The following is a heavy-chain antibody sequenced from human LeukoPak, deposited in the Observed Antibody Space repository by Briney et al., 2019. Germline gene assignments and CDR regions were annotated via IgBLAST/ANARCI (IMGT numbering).Heavy chain of an antibody. V-gene: IGHV4-59*12. CDR1: GGSISSYY. CDR3: ARLTYSSSWGLDY. Sequence: PSETLSLTCTVSGGSISSYYWSWIRQPPGKGLEWIGYIYYSGSTNYNPSLKSRVTISVDTSKNQFSLQLNSVTPEDTAVYYCARLTYSSSWGLDYWGQGTLVTVSS. D-gene: IGHD6-13*01. J-gene: IGHJ4*02. CDR2: IYYSGST.